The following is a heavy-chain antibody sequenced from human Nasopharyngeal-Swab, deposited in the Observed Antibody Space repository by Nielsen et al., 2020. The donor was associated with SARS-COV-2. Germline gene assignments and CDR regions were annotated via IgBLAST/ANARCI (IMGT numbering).Heavy chain of an antibody. CDR2: ISAYNGNT. V-gene: IGHV1-18*01. Sequence: ASVKVSCKASGYTFTSYGISWVRQAPGQGLEWMGWISAYNGNTNYAQKLQGRATMTTDTSTSTAYMELRSLRSDDTAVYYCARYREAGMNSSPSDYWGQGTLVTVSS. CDR1: GYTFTSYG. J-gene: IGHJ4*02. CDR3: ARYREAGMNSSPSDY. D-gene: IGHD6-19*01.